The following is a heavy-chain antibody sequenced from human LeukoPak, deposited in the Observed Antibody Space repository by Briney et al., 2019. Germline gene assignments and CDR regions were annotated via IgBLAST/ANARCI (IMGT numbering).Heavy chain of an antibody. CDR2: ISGSGGST. V-gene: IGHV3-23*01. J-gene: IGHJ5*02. CDR3: AKDQYQLPRGWFDP. D-gene: IGHD2-2*01. Sequence: GGSLRLSCAASGFSFSSFAMSWVRQAPGKGLEWVSAISGSGGSTYYADSVKGRFTISRDNSKNTLYLQMNSLRAEDTAVYYCAKDQYQLPRGWFDPWGQGTLVTVSS. CDR1: GFSFSSFA.